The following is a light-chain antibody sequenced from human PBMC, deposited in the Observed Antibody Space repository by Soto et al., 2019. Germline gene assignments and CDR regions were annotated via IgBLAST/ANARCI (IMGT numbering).Light chain of an antibody. CDR1: QSVSNC. CDR2: DAS. V-gene: IGKV3-15*01. J-gene: IGKJ1*01. CDR3: QQYNNWRPWT. Sequence: ILMTQSPATLSVSPGERATLSCRASQSVSNCLAWYQQKPGQAPRLLIYDASTRATGIPARFSGSGSGTDCTLTISGLQSEDFAVYYCQQYNNWRPWTFGQGTKVEIK.